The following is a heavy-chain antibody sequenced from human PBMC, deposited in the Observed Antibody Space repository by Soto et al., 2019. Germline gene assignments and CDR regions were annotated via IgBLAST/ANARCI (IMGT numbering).Heavy chain of an antibody. D-gene: IGHD3-10*01. CDR3: ASHVLLWFGEGLGGMDV. J-gene: IGHJ6*02. CDR1: GFTFSSYS. CDR2: ISSSSSYI. Sequence: GGSLRLSCAASGFTFSSYSMNWVRQAPGKGLEWVSSISSSSSYIYYADSVKGRFTISRDNAKNSLYLQMNSLRDEDTAVYYCASHVLLWFGEGLGGMDVWGQGTTVTVSS. V-gene: IGHV3-21*01.